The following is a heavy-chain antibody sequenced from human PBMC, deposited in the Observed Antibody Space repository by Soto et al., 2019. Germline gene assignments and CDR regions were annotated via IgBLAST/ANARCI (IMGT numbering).Heavy chain of an antibody. CDR2: ISYDGSNK. Sequence: QVQLVQSGAEVKKPGSSVKVSCKASGGTFSSYAISWVRQAPGQGLEWVAVISYDGSNKYYADSVKGRFTISRDNSKNTLYLQMNSLRAEDTAVYYCARDGAELYYYYGMDVWGQGTTVTVSS. J-gene: IGHJ6*02. D-gene: IGHD1-26*01. CDR3: ARDGAELYYYYGMDV. V-gene: IGHV3-30*16. CDR1: GGTFSSYA.